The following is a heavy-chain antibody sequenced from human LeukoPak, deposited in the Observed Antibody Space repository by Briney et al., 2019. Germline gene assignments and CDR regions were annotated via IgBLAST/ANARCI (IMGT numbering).Heavy chain of an antibody. J-gene: IGHJ4*02. V-gene: IGHV3-43*01. D-gene: IGHD5-12*01. CDR1: GSTFDDYT. Sequence: GGSLRLSCAASGSTFDDYTMHWVRQAPGKGLEWVSLISWDGGSTYYADSVKGRFTISRDNSKNSLYLQMNSLRTEDTALYYCAKGAGGRWLQLAVFDYWGQGTLVTVSS. CDR3: AKGAGGRWLQLAVFDY. CDR2: ISWDGGST.